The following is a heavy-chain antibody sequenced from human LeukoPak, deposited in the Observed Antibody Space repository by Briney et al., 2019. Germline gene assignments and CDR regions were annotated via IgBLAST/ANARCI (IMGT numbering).Heavy chain of an antibody. V-gene: IGHV4-34*01. J-gene: IGHJ6*02. CDR2: INHSGST. D-gene: IGHD6-19*01. CDR3: ARVVAGTFSDYYYGMDV. Sequence: ASETLSLTCAVYGGSFSGYYWSWIRQPPGKGLEWIGEINHSGSTNYNPSLKSRVTISVDTSKNQFSLKLSSVTAADTAVYYCARVVAGTFSDYYYGMDVWGQGTTVTVSS. CDR1: GGSFSGYY.